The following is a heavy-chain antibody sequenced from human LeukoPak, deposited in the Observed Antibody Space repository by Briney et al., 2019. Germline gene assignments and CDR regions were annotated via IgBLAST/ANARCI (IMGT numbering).Heavy chain of an antibody. Sequence: GGSLRLSCAASGFTVSSNYMTWVRQAPGKGLEWVSLIYSAGGTYYTDSVKGRFTISRHSSKNTLYLQMNSLRGEDTAVYYCARFLGRITISGVVPYGMDVWGQGTSVTVSS. V-gene: IGHV3-53*04. CDR1: GFTVSSNY. D-gene: IGHD3-3*01. CDR3: ARFLGRITISGVVPYGMDV. CDR2: IYSAGGT. J-gene: IGHJ6*02.